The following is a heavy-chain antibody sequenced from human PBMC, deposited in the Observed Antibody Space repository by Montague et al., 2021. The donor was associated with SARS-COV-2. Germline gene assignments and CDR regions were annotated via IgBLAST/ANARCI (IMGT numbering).Heavy chain of an antibody. CDR1: GGSFIGYY. D-gene: IGHD2-21*02. Sequence: SETLSLTCAVYGGSFIGYYWSWIRQPPGKGLEWIGDINHSGSTNYNPSLKSRVSISVDTSKNQFSLKLRSVTAADTAVYYCARGIVDGIMNIVVMTGVEDYFDFWGQGTLVTVSS. V-gene: IGHV4-34*01. CDR2: INHSGST. CDR3: ARGIVDGIMNIVVMTGVEDYFDF. J-gene: IGHJ4*02.